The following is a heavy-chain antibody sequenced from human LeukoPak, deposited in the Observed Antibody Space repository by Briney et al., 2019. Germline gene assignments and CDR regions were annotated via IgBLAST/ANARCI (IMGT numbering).Heavy chain of an antibody. CDR3: ASNGGESTTSTYYYYYYMDV. CDR1: GGTFSSYA. J-gene: IGHJ6*03. Sequence: SVKVSCKASGGTFSSYAIGWVRQAPGQGLEWMGGIIPIFGTANYAQKFQGRVTITADESTSTAYMELSSLRSEDTAVYYCASNGGESTTSTYYYYYYMDVWGKGTTVTVSS. V-gene: IGHV1-69*13. D-gene: IGHD3-16*01. CDR2: IIPIFGTA.